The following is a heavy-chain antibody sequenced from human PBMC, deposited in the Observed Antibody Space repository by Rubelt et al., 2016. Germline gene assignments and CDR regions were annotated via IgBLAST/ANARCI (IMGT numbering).Heavy chain of an antibody. D-gene: IGHD2-15*01. J-gene: IGHJ4*02. V-gene: IGHV4-34*01. CDR2: INHSGNT. CDR3: GGRYGPRRYSGVAY. Sequence: QVQLQQWGAGLLKPSETLSLTCAVYGGSFLGYYWGWIRQPPGKGLEWIGEINHSGNTNYSPSLKSRVSASIDTSKKQMPLKRTCLPPPDTAVYFGGGRYGPRRYSGVAYWGPGTLVTVSS. CDR1: GGSFLGYY.